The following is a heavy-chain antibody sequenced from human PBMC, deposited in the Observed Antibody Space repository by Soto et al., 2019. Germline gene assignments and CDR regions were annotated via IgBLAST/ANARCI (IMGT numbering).Heavy chain of an antibody. Sequence: GGSLRLSCAASGFTFSSYDMHWVRQGKGKGLEWVSRIGAAGDTYYPGSVKGRFTISRENGKNSLYLQMNSLRNGDTAVYYCARGSDSSGYRDWYFDLWGRGTLVTVS. CDR1: GFTFSSYD. CDR2: IGAAGDT. V-gene: IGHV3-13*01. J-gene: IGHJ2*01. D-gene: IGHD3-22*01. CDR3: ARGSDSSGYRDWYFDL.